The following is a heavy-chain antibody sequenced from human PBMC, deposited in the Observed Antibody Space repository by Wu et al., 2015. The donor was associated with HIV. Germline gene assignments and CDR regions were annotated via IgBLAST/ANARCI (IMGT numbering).Heavy chain of an antibody. CDR1: GYTFTGYY. Sequence: QMQLVQSGAEVKKPGASVKVSCKASGYTFTGYYMHWLRQAPGQGLEWMGWTNPNSGGTNYAQKFQDRVTLTRDTSITTAYMEMSGLRSDDTAVYYCARDYYDVLTTCSHYFFDLWGLGTLVTVSS. J-gene: IGHJ4*02. CDR2: TNPNSGGT. D-gene: IGHD3-9*01. V-gene: IGHV1-2*02. CDR3: ARDYYDVLTTCSHYFFDL.